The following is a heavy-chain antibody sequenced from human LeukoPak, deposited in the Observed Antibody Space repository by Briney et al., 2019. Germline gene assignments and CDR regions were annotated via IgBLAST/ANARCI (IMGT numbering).Heavy chain of an antibody. J-gene: IGHJ4*02. CDR2: IYTSGST. V-gene: IGHV4-61*02. Sequence: SQTLSLTCTVSGGSISSGSYYWSWIRQPAGKGLEWIGRIYTSGSTNYNPSLKSRVTISVDTSKNQFSLKLSSVTAADTAVYYCAREEYSSSSLDYWGQGTLVTVSS. CDR1: GGSISSGSYY. D-gene: IGHD6-6*01. CDR3: AREEYSSSSLDY.